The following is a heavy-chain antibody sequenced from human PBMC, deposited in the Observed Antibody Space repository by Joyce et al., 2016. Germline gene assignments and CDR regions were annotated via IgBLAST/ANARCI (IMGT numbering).Heavy chain of an antibody. J-gene: IGHJ4*02. V-gene: IGHV3-23*01. CDR1: GFSFSSYG. CDR2: MDGGGDTT. D-gene: IGHD1-1*01. CDR3: AKEGVAVQDF. Sequence: EELLLEFGGGLAQPGGSLRLSCAASGFSFSSYGMSWVRQAPGKGLEWVSAMDGGGDTTNYAGSVKGRLTISRDNSKNTLYLQMNSLRAEDTAVYYCAKEGVAVQDFWGQGTLVTVSS.